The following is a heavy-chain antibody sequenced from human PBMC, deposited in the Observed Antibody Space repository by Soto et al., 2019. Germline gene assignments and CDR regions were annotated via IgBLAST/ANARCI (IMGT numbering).Heavy chain of an antibody. J-gene: IGHJ6*03. Sequence: QVQLVQSGAEVKKPGASVKVSCKASGYTFTSYGISWVRQAPGQGLEWMGWISAYNGNTNYAQKLQGRVTMTTDTSTSTGYMELRRLRSDDTAVYYCARRTYCSGGSCYERGYYMDVWGKGTTVTVSS. V-gene: IGHV1-18*01. CDR2: ISAYNGNT. CDR3: ARRTYCSGGSCYERGYYMDV. CDR1: GYTFTSYG. D-gene: IGHD2-15*01.